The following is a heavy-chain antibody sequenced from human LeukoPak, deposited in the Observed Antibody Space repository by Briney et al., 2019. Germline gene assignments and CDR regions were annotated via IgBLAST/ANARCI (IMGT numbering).Heavy chain of an antibody. J-gene: IGHJ4*02. Sequence: SETLSLTCAVSGGSISSGGYSWSWIRQPPGKGLEWIGYIYHSGSTYYNPSLKSRVTISVDRSKNQFSLKLSSVTAADTAVYYCVTYYFDSSGPKKNYWGQGTLVTVSS. CDR1: GGSISSGGYS. D-gene: IGHD3-22*01. CDR3: VTYYFDSSGPKKNY. CDR2: IYHSGST. V-gene: IGHV4-30-2*01.